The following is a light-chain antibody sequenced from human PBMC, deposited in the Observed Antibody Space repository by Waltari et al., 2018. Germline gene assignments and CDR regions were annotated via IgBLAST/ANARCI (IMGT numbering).Light chain of an antibody. V-gene: IGKV2-40*01. CDR2: KLS. CDR1: QSLLDSDNGDTY. CDR3: MQRAEIPAT. Sequence: DIVMTQTPLSLHVTPGEPATIPCRSSQSLLDSDNGDTYLDWYLQRPGHSPQILIYKLSYRAFGVPDRFSGSGSGTDFTLKISRVEADDVGIYYCMQRAEIPATFGQGTKLEIK. J-gene: IGKJ2*01.